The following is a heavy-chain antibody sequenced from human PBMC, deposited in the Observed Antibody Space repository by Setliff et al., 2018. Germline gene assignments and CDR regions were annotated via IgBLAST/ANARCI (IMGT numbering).Heavy chain of an antibody. CDR1: GGAVDSYDYY. J-gene: IGHJ4*02. Sequence: SETLSLTCTVSGGAVDSYDYYWTWIRQPAGKGLEWIGRIYVTESTKYNPSLKSRVTLSIDTSKNQFSLKLSSVTAADAALYYCAASRAYTGAVEEWFLPKTFDFWGQGSPVTVSS. V-gene: IGHV4-61*10. D-gene: IGHD3-10*01. CDR3: AASRAYTGAVEEWFLPKTFDF. CDR2: IYVTEST.